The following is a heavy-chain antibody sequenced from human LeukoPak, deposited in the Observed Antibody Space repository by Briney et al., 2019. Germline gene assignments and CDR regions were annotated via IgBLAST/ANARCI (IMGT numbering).Heavy chain of an antibody. V-gene: IGHV3-23*01. CDR3: AKVGQDDTSGWHYYFDY. CDR2: ISGSGGNT. J-gene: IGHJ4*02. CDR1: GFTFSTYA. D-gene: IGHD6-19*01. Sequence: PGGSLRLPCAASGFTFSTYAMSWVRQAPGKGLEWVSAISGSGGNTYYADSVKGRLTISRDNSKNTLYLQMNSLRAEDTAVYYCAKVGQDDTSGWHYYFDYWGQGTLVTVSS.